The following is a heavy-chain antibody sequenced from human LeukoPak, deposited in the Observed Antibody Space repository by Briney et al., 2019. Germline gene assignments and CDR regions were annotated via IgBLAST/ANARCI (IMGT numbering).Heavy chain of an antibody. CDR3: ARGGWSLDY. J-gene: IGHJ4*02. V-gene: IGHV4-59*01. Sequence: KPSETLSLTCDVSGASISTYYWSWIRQPPGKGLEWIGYTYHSGSTNYNPSLKSRVTISVDTSKNQFSLKLSSVTAADTAVYYCARGGWSLDYWGQGTLVTVSS. CDR2: TYHSGST. D-gene: IGHD6-19*01. CDR1: GASISTYY.